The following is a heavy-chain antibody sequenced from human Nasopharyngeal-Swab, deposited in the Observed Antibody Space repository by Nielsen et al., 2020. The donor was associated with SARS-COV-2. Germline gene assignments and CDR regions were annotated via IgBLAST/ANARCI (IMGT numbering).Heavy chain of an antibody. Sequence: GESLKISCAASGFTFSNYWMYWVRQAPGKGLEWVSGISGSGSDTHYGESAKGRFTISRDTSKNTLFLQVNSLRAEDTAIYYCAKGGRGQLNYYWYGMDVWGQGTTVTVSS. CDR1: GFTFSNYW. V-gene: IGHV3-23*01. CDR2: ISGSGSDT. CDR3: AKGGRGQLNYYWYGMDV. J-gene: IGHJ6*02. D-gene: IGHD3-16*01.